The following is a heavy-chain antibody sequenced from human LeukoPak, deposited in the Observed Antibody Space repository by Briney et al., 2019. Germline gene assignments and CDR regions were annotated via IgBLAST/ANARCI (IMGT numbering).Heavy chain of an antibody. D-gene: IGHD2-2*01. Sequence: PGGSLRLSCSPSGFIFSSYAMHWVRQAPGKGLEYVSRISSNGGSTYYADSVKGRFTISRDNSKNTLYLQMSSLRGEDTAVYYCVKGYCSSTSCYAFDYWGQGTLVTVSS. J-gene: IGHJ4*02. CDR1: GFIFSSYA. V-gene: IGHV3-64D*09. CDR2: ISSNGGST. CDR3: VKGYCSSTSCYAFDY.